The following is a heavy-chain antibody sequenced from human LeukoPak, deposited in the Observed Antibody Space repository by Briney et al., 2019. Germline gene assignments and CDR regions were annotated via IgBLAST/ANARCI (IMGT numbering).Heavy chain of an antibody. CDR2: INPSGGST. D-gene: IGHD3-10*01. CDR1: GYTFTSYY. J-gene: IGHJ4*02. CDR3: ASWMAGNDY. V-gene: IGHV1-46*03. Sequence: ASVKVSCKASGYTFTSYYMHWVRQAPGQGLEWMGMINPSGGSTSYAQKFQGRVTMTRDTSTSTVYMELSSLTSEDMAVYYCASWMAGNDYWGQGTLVTVSS.